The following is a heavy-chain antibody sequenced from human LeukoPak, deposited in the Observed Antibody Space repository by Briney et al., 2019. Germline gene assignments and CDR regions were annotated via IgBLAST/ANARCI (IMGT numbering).Heavy chain of an antibody. D-gene: IGHD6-6*01. CDR2: IYYSGST. Sequence: TSETLSLTCTVSGGSISSSSYYWGWIRQPPGKGLEWIGNIYYSGSTYYNPSLKSRVTISVDTSKNQFSLKLSSVTAADTAVYYCARREYSSSSPYFDYWGQGTLVTVSS. CDR3: ARREYSSSSPYFDY. V-gene: IGHV4-39*01. J-gene: IGHJ4*02. CDR1: GGSISSSSYY.